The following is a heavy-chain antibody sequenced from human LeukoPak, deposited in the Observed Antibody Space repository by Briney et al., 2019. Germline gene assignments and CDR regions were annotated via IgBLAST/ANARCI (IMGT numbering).Heavy chain of an antibody. J-gene: IGHJ4*02. CDR1: GFTFSSYS. CDR2: IRTVTSSI. Sequence: PGGSLRLSCAVSGFTFSSYSMHWVRQAPGKGLEWVSCIRTVTSSIYYADAVKGRFTVSRDNAKNSLYLEMNSLRAEGTAVYYCAREGLPSGATKIFDYWGQGTLVAVSS. CDR3: AREGLPSGATKIFDY. V-gene: IGHV3-21*01. D-gene: IGHD2-15*01.